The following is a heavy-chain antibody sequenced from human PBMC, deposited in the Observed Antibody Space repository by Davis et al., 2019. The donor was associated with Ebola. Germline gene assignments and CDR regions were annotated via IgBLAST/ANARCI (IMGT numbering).Heavy chain of an antibody. J-gene: IGHJ4*02. CDR1: GYSFTDYW. CDR2: IYPGDSDT. D-gene: IGHD2-15*01. CDR3: ARHGFCSASACYGHDY. V-gene: IGHV5-51*01. Sequence: GESLKISCQGSGYSFTDYWIAWVRQMPGKGLEWMGIIYPGDSDTRYSPSFQGQVTISADKSISTAYLQWSSLKASDTATYFCARHGFCSASACYGHDYWGQGTLVTVSS.